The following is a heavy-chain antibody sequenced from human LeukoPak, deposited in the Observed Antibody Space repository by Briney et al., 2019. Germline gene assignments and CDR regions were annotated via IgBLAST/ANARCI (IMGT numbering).Heavy chain of an antibody. Sequence: PGGSLRLSCAASEFTFSSYGMHWVRQAPGKGLEWVAVISYDGSNKYYADSVKGRFTISRDNSKNTLYLQMNSLRAEDTAVYYCAKEGDEIGDDYYDSSGSPLHGYWGQGTLVTVSS. D-gene: IGHD3-22*01. CDR3: AKEGDEIGDDYYDSSGSPLHGY. V-gene: IGHV3-30*18. J-gene: IGHJ4*02. CDR2: ISYDGSNK. CDR1: EFTFSSYG.